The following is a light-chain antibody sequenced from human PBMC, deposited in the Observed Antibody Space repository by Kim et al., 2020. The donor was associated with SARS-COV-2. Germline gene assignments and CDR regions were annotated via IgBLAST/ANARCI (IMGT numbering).Light chain of an antibody. CDR1: QSISSY. Sequence: DIQMTQSPSSLSASVGDRVTITCRASQSISSYLNWYQQKPGKAPKLLIYAASSLQSGVPSRFSGSGSGTDFTLTISSLQPEDFATYFCQQSYSTPLITFGQRTRLESK. V-gene: IGKV1-39*01. CDR2: AAS. J-gene: IGKJ5*01. CDR3: QQSYSTPLIT.